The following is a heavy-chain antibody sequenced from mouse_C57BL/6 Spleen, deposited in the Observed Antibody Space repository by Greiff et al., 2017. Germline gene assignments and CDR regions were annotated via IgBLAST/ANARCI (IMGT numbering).Heavy chain of an antibody. CDR2: INPSNGGT. D-gene: IGHD2-3*01. V-gene: IGHV1-53*01. Sequence: QVHVKQPGTELVKPGASVKLSCKASGYTFTSYWMHWVKQRPGQGLEWIGNINPSNGGTNYNEKFKSKDTLTVDKSSSTAYMQLSSLTSEDSAVYYCARSRIYDGYYPYYFDYWGQGTTLTVSS. CDR3: ARSRIYDGYYPYYFDY. J-gene: IGHJ2*01. CDR1: GYTFTSYW.